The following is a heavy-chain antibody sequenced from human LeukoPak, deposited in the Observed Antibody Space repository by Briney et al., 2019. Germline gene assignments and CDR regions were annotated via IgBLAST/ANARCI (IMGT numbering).Heavy chain of an antibody. V-gene: IGHV3-11*05. Sequence: GGSLRLSCAASGFTFSDYYMSWIRHAPGKGLEWVSYISSSSSYTNYADSGKGRFTISRDNAMNSLYLQMNSLRAEDTAVYYCARVLMVRGVIFDYWGQGTLVTVSS. J-gene: IGHJ4*02. CDR1: GFTFSDYY. CDR2: ISSSSSYT. D-gene: IGHD3-10*01. CDR3: ARVLMVRGVIFDY.